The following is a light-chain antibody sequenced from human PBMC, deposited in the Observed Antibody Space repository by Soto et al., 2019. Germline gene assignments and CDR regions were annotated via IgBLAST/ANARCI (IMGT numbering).Light chain of an antibody. J-gene: IGKJ1*01. CDR1: QTISSW. CDR3: QQDYNLPA. V-gene: IGKV1-5*03. CDR2: KAS. Sequence: DIQLTQSPSLLSASIGDRVTITCRASQTISSWLAWYQQKPGKAPKLLIYKASTLKSGVPSRFSGSGSGTDFTLTISSLQPEDFAVYYCQQDYNLPAFGQGTKVDIK.